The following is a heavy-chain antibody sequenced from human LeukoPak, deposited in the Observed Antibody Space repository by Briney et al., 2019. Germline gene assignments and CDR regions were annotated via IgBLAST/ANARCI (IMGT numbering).Heavy chain of an antibody. Sequence: SETLSLTCTVSGYSISSGYYWGWIRQPPGKGLEWIGSIYHSGSTYYNPSLKSRVTISVDTSKNQFSLKLSSVTAADTAVYYCASPRYSSSWYFYFDYWGQGTLVTVSS. V-gene: IGHV4-38-2*02. D-gene: IGHD6-13*01. J-gene: IGHJ4*02. CDR1: GYSISSGYY. CDR3: ASPRYSSSWYFYFDY. CDR2: IYHSGST.